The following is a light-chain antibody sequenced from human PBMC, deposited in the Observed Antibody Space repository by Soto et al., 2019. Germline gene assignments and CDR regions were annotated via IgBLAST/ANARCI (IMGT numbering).Light chain of an antibody. Sequence: EVVLTQSPGTLSLSPGERATLSCKTSQTIRSSYLAWYEQKPGQPPRLLIYGTSSRATGVPDRFSGSGSGTDFTLTISRLEPEDSAVYYCQQSVTSPWTFGQGTQVEIK. CDR1: QTIRSSY. J-gene: IGKJ1*01. CDR2: GTS. V-gene: IGKV3-20*01. CDR3: QQSVTSPWT.